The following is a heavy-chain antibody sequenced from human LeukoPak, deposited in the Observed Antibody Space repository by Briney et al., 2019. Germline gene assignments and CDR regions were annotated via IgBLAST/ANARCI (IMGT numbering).Heavy chain of an antibody. CDR1: GFTFSSYA. D-gene: IGHD6-19*01. V-gene: IGHV3-23*01. Sequence: GGSLRLSCAASGFTFSSYAMSWVRQAPGNGLEWFSGITGSGATTYDADSVKGRFTISRDSSKNTLYLQMNSLRAEDTAVYYCGKDLLSDSSAWYLTPFDYWGQGTLVTVSS. CDR3: GKDLLSDSSAWYLTPFDY. J-gene: IGHJ4*02. CDR2: ITGSGATT.